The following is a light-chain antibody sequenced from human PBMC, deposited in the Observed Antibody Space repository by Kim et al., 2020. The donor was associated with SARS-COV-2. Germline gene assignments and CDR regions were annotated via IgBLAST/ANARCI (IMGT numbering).Light chain of an antibody. CDR2: GKN. CDR1: SLRSYY. CDR3: NSRDSSGNHLV. V-gene: IGLV3-19*01. Sequence: ALVQTVRITCQGASLRSYYASWYQQKPGQAPVLVIYGKNNRPSGIPDRFSGSSSGNTASLTITGAQAEDEADYYCNSRDSSGNHLVFGGGTKLTVL. J-gene: IGLJ3*02.